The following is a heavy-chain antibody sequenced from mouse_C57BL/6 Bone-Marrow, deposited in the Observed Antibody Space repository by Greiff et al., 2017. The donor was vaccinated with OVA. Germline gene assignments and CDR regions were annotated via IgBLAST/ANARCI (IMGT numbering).Heavy chain of an antibody. CDR2: IDPSDSYT. D-gene: IGHD1-1*02. V-gene: IGHV1-69*01. J-gene: IGHJ2*01. CDR1: GYTFTSYW. Sequence: VQLQQPGAELVMPGASVKLSCKASGYTFTSYWMHWVKQRPGQGLEWIGEIDPSDSYTNYNQKFKGKSTLTVAKSSSTAYMQLSSLTSDDSAVYYCARERYYDSFDYCGQGTTLTVSS. CDR3: ARERYYDSFDY.